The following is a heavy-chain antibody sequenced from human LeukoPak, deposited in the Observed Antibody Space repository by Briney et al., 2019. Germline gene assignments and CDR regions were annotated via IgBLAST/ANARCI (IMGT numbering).Heavy chain of an antibody. V-gene: IGHV3-30*03. CDR3: ARDAPEAVALQFDY. CDR1: GFTFSSYG. J-gene: IGHJ4*02. Sequence: GGSLRLSCAASGFTFSSYGMHWVRQAPGKGLEWVAVISYDGSNKYYADSVKGRFTISRDNSKNTLYLQMNSLRAEDTAMYYCARDAPEAVALQFDYWGQGTLVTVSS. D-gene: IGHD4-23*01. CDR2: ISYDGSNK.